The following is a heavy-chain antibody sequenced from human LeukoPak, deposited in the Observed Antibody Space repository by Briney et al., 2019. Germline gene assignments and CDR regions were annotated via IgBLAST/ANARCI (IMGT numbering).Heavy chain of an antibody. Sequence: GGSLKLSCAASGFTVSSNYMTWVRQAPGKGLEWVSVIYSGGRTYYADSVKGRFTISRDNSKNTLYLDMNSLRAEDTAVYYCASRSAGEYVNTFDIWGQGAMVTVSS. D-gene: IGHD4-17*01. CDR3: ASRSAGEYVNTFDI. J-gene: IGHJ3*02. CDR1: GFTVSSNY. V-gene: IGHV3-53*01. CDR2: IYSGGRT.